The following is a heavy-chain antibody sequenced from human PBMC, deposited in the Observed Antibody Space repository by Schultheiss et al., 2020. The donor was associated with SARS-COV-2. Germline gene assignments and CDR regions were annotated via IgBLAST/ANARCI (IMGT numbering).Heavy chain of an antibody. Sequence: LRLSCTVSGGSISSGGYYWSWIRQHPGKGLEWIGYIYYSGSTYYNPSLKSRVTISVDTSKNQFSLKLSSVTAADTAVYYCARDFGAVAYFDYWGQGTLVTVSS. CDR2: IYYSGST. CDR1: GGSISSGGYY. D-gene: IGHD6-19*01. J-gene: IGHJ4*02. CDR3: ARDFGAVAYFDY. V-gene: IGHV4-31*03.